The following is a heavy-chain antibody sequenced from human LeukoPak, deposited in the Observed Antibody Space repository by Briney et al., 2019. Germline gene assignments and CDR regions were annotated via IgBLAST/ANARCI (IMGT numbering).Heavy chain of an antibody. CDR1: GFTFNNYW. V-gene: IGHV3-74*01. J-gene: IGHJ6*02. CDR2: INGDGRST. D-gene: IGHD1-14*01. CDR3: AKDRGAPDFYGMDV. Sequence: GGFLRLSCAGSGFTFNNYWMHWVRQVPGKGLEWVSRINGDGRSTSYADSVKGRFTITRDNAKCTLFLQMNNLGAEDTAVYYCAKDRGAPDFYGMDVWGQGTTVTVSS.